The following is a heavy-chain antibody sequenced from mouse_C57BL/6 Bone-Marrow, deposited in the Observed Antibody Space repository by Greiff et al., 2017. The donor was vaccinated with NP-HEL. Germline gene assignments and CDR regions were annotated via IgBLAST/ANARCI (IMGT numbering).Heavy chain of an antibody. V-gene: IGHV1-52*01. CDR2: IDPSDSDT. D-gene: IGHD1-1*01. J-gene: IGHJ1*03. Sequence: VQLQQPGAELVRPGSSVKLSCKASGYTFTSYWMQWVKQRPIQGLEWIGNIDPSDSDTHYNQKFKDKATLTVDKSSSTAYMQLSSLTSEDSAVYYCVVADWYFDVWGTGTTVTVSS. CDR1: GYTFTSYW. CDR3: VVADWYFDV.